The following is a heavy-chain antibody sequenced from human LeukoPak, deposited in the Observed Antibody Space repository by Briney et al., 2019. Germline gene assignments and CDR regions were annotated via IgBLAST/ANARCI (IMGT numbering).Heavy chain of an antibody. CDR2: IYYSGST. V-gene: IGHV4-39*01. CDR3: ARHGRTPSYY. CDR1: GGSISSSIYY. Sequence: PSETLSLTCTVSGGSISSSIYYWGWIRQPPGKGLEWIGSIYYSGSTYYNPSLKSRVTISVDTSKNQFSLKLSSVTAADTAVYYCARHGRTPSYYWGQGTLVTVSS. J-gene: IGHJ4*02.